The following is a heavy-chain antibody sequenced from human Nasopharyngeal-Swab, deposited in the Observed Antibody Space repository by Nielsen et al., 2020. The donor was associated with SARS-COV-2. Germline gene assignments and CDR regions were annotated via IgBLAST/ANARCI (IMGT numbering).Heavy chain of an antibody. V-gene: IGHV3-9*01. CDR3: ATLFTVTDYYYYGMDV. J-gene: IGHJ6*02. Sequence: SLKISCAASGFTFDDYAMHWVRQAPGKGLEWASGTSWNSGSIGYADSVKGRFTISRDNAKNSLYLQMNSLRAEDTALYYCATLFTVTDYYYYGMDVWGQGTTVTVSS. D-gene: IGHD4-17*01. CDR2: TSWNSGSI. CDR1: GFTFDDYA.